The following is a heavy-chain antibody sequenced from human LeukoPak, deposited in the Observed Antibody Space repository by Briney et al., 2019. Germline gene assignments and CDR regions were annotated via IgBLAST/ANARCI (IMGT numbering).Heavy chain of an antibody. V-gene: IGHV1-18*01. D-gene: IGHD2-21*02. J-gene: IGHJ4*02. CDR1: GYTFTIYG. CDR2: INTNNGNT. CDR3: ARKGCVGDCYLFDF. Sequence: ASLKVSCKASGYTFTIYGVNWLRQAPGQGPEWMGWINTNNGNTDYAQNFQGRVTMTTDTSTSTAYMELRGLRIDDTAVYYCARKGCVGDCYLFDFWGQGTLVTVSS.